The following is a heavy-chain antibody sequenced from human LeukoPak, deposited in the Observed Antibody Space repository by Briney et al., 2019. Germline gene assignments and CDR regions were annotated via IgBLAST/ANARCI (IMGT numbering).Heavy chain of an antibody. D-gene: IGHD3-22*01. Sequence: PSETLSLTCTVSGGSISSYYWSWIRQPPGKGLEWIGYIYYSGSTNYNPSLKSRVTISVDTSKNQFSLKLSSVTAADTAVYYCARSSSGYYPDGFDPWGQGTLVTASS. CDR2: IYYSGST. CDR1: GGSISSYY. J-gene: IGHJ5*02. CDR3: ARSSSGYYPDGFDP. V-gene: IGHV4-59*01.